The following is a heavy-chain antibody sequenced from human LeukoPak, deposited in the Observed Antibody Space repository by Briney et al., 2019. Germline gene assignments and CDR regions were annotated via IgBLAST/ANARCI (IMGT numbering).Heavy chain of an antibody. V-gene: IGHV3-23*01. CDR3: ARDGTAMVITNGYFDY. CDR2: VSGSGGST. Sequence: GGSLRLSCAASGLTFASYAMTWVRQAPGKGLEWVSAVSGSGGSTYSADSVKGRFTISRDNSKNTLYLQINSLRAEDTAVYYCARDGTAMVITNGYFDYWGQGTLVTVSS. D-gene: IGHD5-18*01. J-gene: IGHJ4*02. CDR1: GLTFASYA.